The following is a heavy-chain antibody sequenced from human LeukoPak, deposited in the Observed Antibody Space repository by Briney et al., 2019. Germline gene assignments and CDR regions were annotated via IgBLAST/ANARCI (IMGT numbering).Heavy chain of an antibody. CDR2: INPSGGST. V-gene: IGHV1-46*01. Sequence: GASVKVSCKVSGYTLTELSMHWVRQAPGQGLEWMGIINPSGGSTSYAQKFQGRVTMTRDTSTSTVYMELSSLRSEDTAVYYCARGRSMIAEYFDYWGQGTLVTVSS. CDR1: GYTLTELS. D-gene: IGHD3-22*01. J-gene: IGHJ4*02. CDR3: ARGRSMIAEYFDY.